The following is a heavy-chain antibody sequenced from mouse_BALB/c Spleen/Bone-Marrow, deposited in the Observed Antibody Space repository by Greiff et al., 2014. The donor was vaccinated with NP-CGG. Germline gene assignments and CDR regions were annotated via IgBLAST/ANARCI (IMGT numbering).Heavy chain of an antibody. V-gene: IGHV1-12*01. D-gene: IGHD3-1*01. CDR2: IYPGNGDT. CDR3: ARSGSSGYYAMDY. CDR1: GYTFTSYN. J-gene: IGHJ4*01. Sequence: VQLQQSGAELVKPGASGKMSCKASGYTFTSYNMHWVKQTPGQGLEWIGAIYPGNGDTSYNQKFKGKATLTADKSSRTAYMQLSSLTAEDSAVYYCARSGSSGYYAMDYWGQGTSATVSS.